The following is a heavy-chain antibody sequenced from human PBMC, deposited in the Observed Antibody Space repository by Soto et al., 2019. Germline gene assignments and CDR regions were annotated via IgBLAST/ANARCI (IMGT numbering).Heavy chain of an antibody. CDR2: ISSGSSYI. V-gene: IGHV3-21*01. D-gene: IGHD3-10*01. Sequence: PGGSLRLSCAASGFTFSTYTMNWARQAPGKGLEWISSISSGSSYIYYAGLVKGRFTISRDNAKNSLFLQMNSLRADYTAVYYCARDILSGGAYPDSWGQGTKVTVSS. CDR3: ARDILSGGAYPDS. J-gene: IGHJ5*01. CDR1: GFTFSTYT.